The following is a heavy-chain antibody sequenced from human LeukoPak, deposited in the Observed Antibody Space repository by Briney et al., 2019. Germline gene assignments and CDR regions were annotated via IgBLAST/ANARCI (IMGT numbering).Heavy chain of an antibody. CDR3: ARARQQLVLDAFDI. J-gene: IGHJ3*02. V-gene: IGHV3-7*01. CDR2: IKQDGSEK. Sequence: GGSLRLSCAASGFTFSSYWMSWVRQVPGKGLEWVANIKQDGSEKYYVDSVKGRFTISRDNAKNSLCLQMNSLRAEDTAVYYCARARQQLVLDAFDIWGQGTMVTVSS. D-gene: IGHD6-13*01. CDR1: GFTFSSYW.